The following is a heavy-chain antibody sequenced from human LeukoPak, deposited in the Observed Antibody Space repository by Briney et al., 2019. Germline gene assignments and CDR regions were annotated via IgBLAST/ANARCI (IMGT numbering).Heavy chain of an antibody. Sequence: SETLSLTCTVSGDSISTYYWSWVRQPPGMGLEWIGYIYYTGSTTYNPSLESRVTISVETSRNQFCLKLSSVSAADTAVYYCARETIAGYSYGPHFDDWGQGTLVTVSS. CDR1: GDSISTYY. CDR2: IYYTGST. CDR3: ARETIAGYSYGPHFDD. J-gene: IGHJ4*02. V-gene: IGHV4-59*01. D-gene: IGHD5-18*01.